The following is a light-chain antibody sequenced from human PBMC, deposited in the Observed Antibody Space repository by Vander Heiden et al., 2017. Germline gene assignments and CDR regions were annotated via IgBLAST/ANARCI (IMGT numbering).Light chain of an antibody. CDR3: QQYNNWPPLT. CDR2: GAS. V-gene: IGKV3-15*01. CDR1: QSVSSN. Sequence: EIVMTQSPATLSVSPGERATLSCRASQSVSSNLAWYQQKPGQAPRLLIYGASTRATGIPARFSGSGSGTEFTLTISSLQSEDFAVYYCQQYNNWPPLTFDGGTEVEIK. J-gene: IGKJ4*01.